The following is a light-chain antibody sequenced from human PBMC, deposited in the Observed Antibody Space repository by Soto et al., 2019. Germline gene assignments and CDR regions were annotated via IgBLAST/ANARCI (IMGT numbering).Light chain of an antibody. CDR3: QQYMSSVT. J-gene: IGKJ1*01. CDR2: GAS. CDR1: QSVDTTF. V-gene: IGKV3-20*01. Sequence: EIVLTQSPGSLSLSPEQRATLSCRASQSVDTTFLAWYQKKPGQAPRLLIYGASKRATGIPDRFSGSGSGTDFTLIISRLEPEDFAVYYCQQYMSSVTFGQGTKVEIK.